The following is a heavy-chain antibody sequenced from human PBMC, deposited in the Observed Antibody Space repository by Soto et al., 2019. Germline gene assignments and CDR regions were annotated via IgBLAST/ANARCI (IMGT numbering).Heavy chain of an antibody. D-gene: IGHD3-3*01. Sequence: ASVKVSCKASGYTFTGYYMHWVRQAPGQGLEWMGWINPNSGGTNYAQKFQGWVTMTRDTSISTAYMELSRLRSDDTAVYYCASSLNYYDFWSGYYYGAFDIWGQGTMVTVSS. J-gene: IGHJ3*02. V-gene: IGHV1-2*04. CDR1: GYTFTGYY. CDR3: ASSLNYYDFWSGYYYGAFDI. CDR2: INPNSGGT.